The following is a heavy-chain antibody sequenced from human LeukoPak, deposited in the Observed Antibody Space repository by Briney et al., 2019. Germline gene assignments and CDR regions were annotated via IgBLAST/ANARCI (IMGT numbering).Heavy chain of an antibody. Sequence: SLRLSCAASGFTFDDYAMHWVRQAPGKGLEWVSGISWNSGSIGYADSVKGRFPISRDNAKNSLYLQMNSLRAADTALYYCAKASITMIVVVNPLDYWGQGTLVTVSS. V-gene: IGHV3-9*01. D-gene: IGHD3-22*01. CDR3: AKASITMIVVVNPLDY. CDR1: GFTFDDYA. J-gene: IGHJ4*02. CDR2: ISWNSGSI.